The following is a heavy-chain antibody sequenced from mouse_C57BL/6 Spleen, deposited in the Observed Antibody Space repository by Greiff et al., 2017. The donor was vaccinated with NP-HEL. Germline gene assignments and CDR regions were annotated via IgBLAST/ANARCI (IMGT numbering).Heavy chain of an antibody. CDR1: GYTFTSYW. CDR3: APNWEGYAMDY. D-gene: IGHD4-1*01. CDR2: INPSSGYT. V-gene: IGHV1-7*01. Sequence: QVHVKQSGAELAKPGASVKLSCKASGYTFTSYWMHWVKQRPGQGLEWIGYINPSSGYTKYNQKFKDKATLTAYKSSSTAYMQLSSLTYEDSAVYYCAPNWEGYAMDYWGQGTSVTVSS. J-gene: IGHJ4*01.